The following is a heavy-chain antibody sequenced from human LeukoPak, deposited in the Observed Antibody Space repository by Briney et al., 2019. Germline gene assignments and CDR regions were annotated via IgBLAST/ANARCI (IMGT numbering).Heavy chain of an antibody. Sequence: GGSLRFSCAASGFIFSSYSMNWVRQAPGKGLEWVSSISSSSSYIYYADSVKGRFTISRENAKNPLSLQMNSLRAEDTAVYYCATASGAFDIWGQGTMVTVSS. J-gene: IGHJ3*02. D-gene: IGHD1-1*01. CDR2: ISSSSSYI. CDR1: GFIFSSYS. CDR3: ATASGAFDI. V-gene: IGHV3-21*01.